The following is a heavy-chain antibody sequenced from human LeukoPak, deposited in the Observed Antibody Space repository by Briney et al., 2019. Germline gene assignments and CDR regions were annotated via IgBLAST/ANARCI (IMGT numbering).Heavy chain of an antibody. CDR2: VYTSGNT. Sequence: TSETLSLTCTVSGGSINTDYWSWIRQPAGRGLEWIGRVYTSGNTKYNASLQSRVTMSIDTSAKQFFLKLSSVTAANTAVYYCARETLVGTTNYFDNWGQGTLVTVSS. CDR1: GGSINTDY. D-gene: IGHD1-26*01. V-gene: IGHV4-4*07. J-gene: IGHJ4*02. CDR3: ARETLVGTTNYFDN.